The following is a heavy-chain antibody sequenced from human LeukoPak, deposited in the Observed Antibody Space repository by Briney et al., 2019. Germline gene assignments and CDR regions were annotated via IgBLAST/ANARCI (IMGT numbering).Heavy chain of an antibody. Sequence: GRSLSPVRPPAGPTLTIDATRSARHPAGKGLEWEAYISYDGRNKYYADSVKGRFTISRDNSNNTLYLQMNSLRAEDTAVYYCARDSNGIVGATALEDIWGQGAMVTVSS. CDR3: ARDSNGIVGATALEDI. D-gene: IGHD1-26*01. V-gene: IGHV3-30*04. CDR1: GPTLTIDA. J-gene: IGHJ3*02. CDR2: ISYDGRNK.